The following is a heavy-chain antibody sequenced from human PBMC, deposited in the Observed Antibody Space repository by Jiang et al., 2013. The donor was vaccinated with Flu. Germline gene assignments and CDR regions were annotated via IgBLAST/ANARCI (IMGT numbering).Heavy chain of an antibody. CDR2: INHSGST. V-gene: IGHV4-34*01. CDR3: ARGEGVRGVIILYFDY. D-gene: IGHD3-10*01. J-gene: IGHJ4*02. Sequence: RLLKPSETLSLTCAVYGGSFSGYYWSWIRQPPGKGLEWIGEINHSGSTNYNPSLKSRVTISVDTSKNQFSLKLSSVTAADTAVYYCARGEGVRGVIILYFDYWGQGTLVTVSS. CDR1: GGSFSGYY.